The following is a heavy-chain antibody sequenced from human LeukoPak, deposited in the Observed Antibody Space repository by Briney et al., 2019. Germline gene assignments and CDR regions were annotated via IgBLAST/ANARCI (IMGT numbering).Heavy chain of an antibody. Sequence: SVKVSCKASGGTFSSYAISWVRQAPGQGLEWMGGIIPIFGTANYAQKFQGRVTIIADKSTSTAYMELSSLRSEDTAVYYCARDLGYQLLWDDWFDPWGQGTLVTVSS. CDR2: IIPIFGTA. V-gene: IGHV1-69*06. CDR3: ARDLGYQLLWDDWFDP. CDR1: GGTFSSYA. D-gene: IGHD2-2*01. J-gene: IGHJ5*02.